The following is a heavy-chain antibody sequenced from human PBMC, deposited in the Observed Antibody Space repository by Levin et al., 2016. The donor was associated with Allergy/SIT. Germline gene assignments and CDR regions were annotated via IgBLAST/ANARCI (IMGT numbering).Heavy chain of an antibody. CDR2: ISSSSSTI. CDR3: ARVSYYDSSGSRFDAFDI. J-gene: IGHJ3*02. V-gene: IGHV3-48*01. D-gene: IGHD3-22*01. Sequence: WIRQPPGKGLEWVSYISSSSSTIYYADSVKGRFTISRDNAKNSLYLQMNSLRAEDTAVYYCARVSYYDSSGSRFDAFDIWGQGTMVTVSS.